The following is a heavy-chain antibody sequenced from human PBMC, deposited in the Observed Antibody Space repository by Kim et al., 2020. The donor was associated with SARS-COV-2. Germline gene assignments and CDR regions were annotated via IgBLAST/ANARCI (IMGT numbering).Heavy chain of an antibody. CDR1: GGSISSGDYY. J-gene: IGHJ6*04. CDR2: IYYSGST. D-gene: IGHD6-19*01. CDR3: ARVPQAVAGFYYYYYGIDV. Sequence: SETLSLTCTVSGGSISSGDYYWSWIRQPPGKGLEWIGCIYYSGSTYYNPSLKSRVTISVDTSKNQFSRKLSSVTAADTAVYYCARVPQAVAGFYYYYYGIDVWGAGTTVTVSS. V-gene: IGHV4-30-4*01.